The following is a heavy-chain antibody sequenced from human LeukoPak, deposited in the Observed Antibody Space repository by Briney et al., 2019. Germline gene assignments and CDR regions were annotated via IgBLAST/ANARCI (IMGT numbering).Heavy chain of an antibody. CDR1: GFTFSSYG. Sequence: GGSLRLSCAASGFTFSSYGMHWVRQAPGKGLEWVAVIWYDGSNKYYADSVKGRFTISRDNSKNTLYLQMNSLRAEDTAVYYCARGGYKGLYYFDYWGQGTLVTVSS. CDR3: ARGGYKGLYYFDY. J-gene: IGHJ4*02. CDR2: IWYDGSNK. D-gene: IGHD5-24*01. V-gene: IGHV3-33*01.